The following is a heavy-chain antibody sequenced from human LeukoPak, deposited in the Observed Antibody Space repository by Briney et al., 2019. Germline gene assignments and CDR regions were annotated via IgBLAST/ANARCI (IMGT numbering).Heavy chain of an antibody. J-gene: IGHJ6*03. D-gene: IGHD3-22*01. CDR3: TREYYYDSSGYYYYYYYMDV. CDR1: GFTFSGSA. CDR2: IRSKANSYAT. V-gene: IGHV3-73*01. Sequence: PGGSLRLSCAASGFTFSGSAMHWVRQASGKGLEWVGRIRSKANSYATAYAASVKGRFTISRDDSKNTAYLQMNSLKTEDTAVYYRTREYYYDSSGYYYYYYYMDVWGKGTAVTVSS.